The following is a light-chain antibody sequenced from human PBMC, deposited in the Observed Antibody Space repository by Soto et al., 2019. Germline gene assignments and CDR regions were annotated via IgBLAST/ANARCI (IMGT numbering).Light chain of an antibody. CDR3: QQHSRSIT. CDR2: GAS. Sequence: VFTQSPGTLSLSPGERATLSCRASQSVNNNYLAWYQQKPGQSPRLLIYGASIRATAIPDRFSGSGSGTDFTLTISRLEPEDSAVYYCQQHSRSITFGEGTKVDIK. J-gene: IGKJ4*01. CDR1: QSVNNNY. V-gene: IGKV3-20*01.